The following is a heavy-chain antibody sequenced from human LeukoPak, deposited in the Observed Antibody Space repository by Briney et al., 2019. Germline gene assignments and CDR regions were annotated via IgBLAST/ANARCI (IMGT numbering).Heavy chain of an antibody. CDR2: ISGSGTNT. CDR3: AKGTYDSRGHFDY. D-gene: IGHD3-22*01. CDR1: GFTFSSYG. J-gene: IGHJ4*02. V-gene: IGHV3-23*01. Sequence: GGSLRLSCAASGFTFSSYGMHWVRQAPGKGLEWVSGISGSGTNTYYADSVKGRFTISRDNSKNTLYLQMNSLRAEDTAAYYCAKGTYDSRGHFDYWGQGTLVSVSS.